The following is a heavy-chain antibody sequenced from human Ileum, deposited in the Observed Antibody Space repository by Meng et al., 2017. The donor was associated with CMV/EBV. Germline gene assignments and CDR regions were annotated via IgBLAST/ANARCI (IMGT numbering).Heavy chain of an antibody. Sequence: VTSLQWGAGLLKPSETLSLRCAFYGGSLRGHYCNWIRQSPGNGLQWIAEINHVGRTNSNPSLASRVTISQDTSKNQCSLKLNSVTVADSAVYYCARGLFRYPAYFDLWGQGTLVTVSS. D-gene: IGHD3-16*02. CDR3: ARGLFRYPAYFDL. CDR2: INHVGRT. J-gene: IGHJ4*02. V-gene: IGHV4-34*01. CDR1: GGSLRGHY.